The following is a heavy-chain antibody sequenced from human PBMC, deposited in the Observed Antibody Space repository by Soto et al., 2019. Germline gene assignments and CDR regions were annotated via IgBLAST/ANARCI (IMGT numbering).Heavy chain of an antibody. CDR1: GDSITSAYA. D-gene: IGHD5-12*01. CDR3: ARDSGYDMRFAFDY. CDR2: SYHSGAT. V-gene: IGHV4-30-2*01. Sequence: QLQLQESGLGLVRPSQTLSLTCAVSGDSITSAYAWSWIRQPPGKGLEWIGYSYHSGATYYNPSLKGRVTISVDRSKNQFSLNLSSVTAADTAVYFCARDSGYDMRFAFDYWGQGILVTVSS. J-gene: IGHJ4*02.